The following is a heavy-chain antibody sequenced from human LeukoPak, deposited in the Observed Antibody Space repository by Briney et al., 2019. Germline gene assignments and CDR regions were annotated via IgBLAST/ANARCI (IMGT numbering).Heavy chain of an antibody. CDR3: ARDEAYYYGSGSYYKGNLYYYGMDV. D-gene: IGHD3-10*01. V-gene: IGHV3-64*01. CDR2: ISSNGGST. J-gene: IGHJ6*02. Sequence: GGSLRLSCAASGFTFSSYAMHWVRQAPGKGLEYVSAISSNGGSTYYANSVKGRFTISRDNSKNTLYLQMGSLRAEDMAVYYCARDEAYYYGSGSYYKGNLYYYGMDVWGQGTTDTVSS. CDR1: GFTFSSYA.